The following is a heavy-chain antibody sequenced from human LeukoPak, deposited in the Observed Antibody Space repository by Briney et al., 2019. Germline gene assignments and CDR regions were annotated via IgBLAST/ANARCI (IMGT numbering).Heavy chain of an antibody. CDR1: GFTFSIYA. Sequence: GGSLRLSCAATGFTFSIYAMSWVRQAPGKGLEWVSAISGSGGSTYYADSVKGRFTISRDNSKNTLYLQMNSLRAEDTAVYYCAKDRAVRYFDWHNIHYYYYYGMDVWGQGTTVTVSS. CDR2: ISGSGGST. CDR3: AKDRAVRYFDWHNIHYYYYYGMDV. V-gene: IGHV3-23*01. D-gene: IGHD3-9*01. J-gene: IGHJ6*02.